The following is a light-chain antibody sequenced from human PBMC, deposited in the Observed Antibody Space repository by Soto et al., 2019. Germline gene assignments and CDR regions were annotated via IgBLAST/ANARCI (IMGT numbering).Light chain of an antibody. J-gene: IGKJ1*01. CDR2: DAS. V-gene: IGKV3-20*01. CDR3: QQYVGPPWT. Sequence: EIVLTQSPGTLSLSPGERATLSCRASQSVGNNYLAWYQQKPGQGPRLLIYDASSRATGIPDRFSGSASGTAFPLTIRRLKLEVFEVYYCQQYVGPPWTSGKGTKV. CDR1: QSVGNNY.